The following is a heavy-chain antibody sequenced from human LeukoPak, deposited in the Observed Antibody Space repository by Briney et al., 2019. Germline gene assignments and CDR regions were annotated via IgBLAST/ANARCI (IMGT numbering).Heavy chain of an antibody. V-gene: IGHV3-33*08. CDR1: GFTFSSYA. CDR3: ARVRRVSYNWFDP. CDR2: IWYDGSNK. D-gene: IGHD2-8*01. Sequence: GGSLRLSCAASGFTFSSYAMSWVRQAPGKGLEWVAVIWYDGSNKYYADSVKGRFTISRDNSKNTLYLQMNSLRAEDTAVYYCARVRRVSYNWFDPWGQGTLVTVSS. J-gene: IGHJ5*02.